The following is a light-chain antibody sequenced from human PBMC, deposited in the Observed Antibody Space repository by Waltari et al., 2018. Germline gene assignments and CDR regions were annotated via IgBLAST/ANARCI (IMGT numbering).Light chain of an antibody. CDR1: QSINSK. CDR2: GAS. J-gene: IGKJ4*01. CDR3: LQYDNWPLT. Sequence: EIVMAQSPDTLSVSPGERAPLSCRASQSINSKLIWYHQKPGQAPRLLIYGASTRATEIPPRFSGSGSGTEFTLTISSLQSEDFAVYYCLQYDNWPLTFGGGTKVEL. V-gene: IGKV3-15*01.